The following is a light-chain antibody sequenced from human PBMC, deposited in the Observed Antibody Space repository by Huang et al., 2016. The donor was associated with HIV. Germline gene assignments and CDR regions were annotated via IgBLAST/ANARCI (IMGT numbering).Light chain of an antibody. CDR2: KVA. V-gene: IGKV2-30*02. CDR1: QSLVHSDGNTD. CDR3: MQGTHWPLT. J-gene: IGKJ4*01. Sequence: DVVMTQSPLSLPVTLGQPASISCRSSQSLVHSDGNTDLNLFHQRPGQSPRRLIYKVANRDAGVPDRFSGSGSGSDFTLKISRVEAEDVGVYYCMQGTHWPLTFGGGTKVEIK.